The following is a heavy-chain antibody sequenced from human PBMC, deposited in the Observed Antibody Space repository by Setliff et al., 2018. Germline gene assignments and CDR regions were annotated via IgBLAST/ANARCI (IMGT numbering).Heavy chain of an antibody. CDR3: ARDYQGGWFDP. CDR1: GDSINNFY. D-gene: IGHD3-16*01. CDR2: IFSDGTT. Sequence: SETLSLTCSVSGDSINNFYWNWIRQSPGTGLEWIGYIFSDGTTYYNPSLKSRVAMSVDTSKKQFSLSLSAVTAADTAVYYCARDYQGGWFDPWGPGTLVTVSS. V-gene: IGHV4-59*01. J-gene: IGHJ5*02.